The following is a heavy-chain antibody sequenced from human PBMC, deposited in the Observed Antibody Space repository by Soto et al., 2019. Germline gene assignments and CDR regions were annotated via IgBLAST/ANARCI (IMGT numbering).Heavy chain of an antibody. V-gene: IGHV3-23*01. Sequence: GGSLRLSCAASGVTFSSYAMSWVRQAPGKGLEWVSSVSAGGDMTYYSDSVKGRFTISRDNSNNALFLQMNSLRAEDTALYYCARADRRGSGYTASYYYSGLEVWAQG. CDR2: VSAGGDMT. CDR1: GVTFSSYA. CDR3: ARADRRGSGYTASYYYSGLEV. D-gene: IGHD3-10*01. J-gene: IGHJ6*02.